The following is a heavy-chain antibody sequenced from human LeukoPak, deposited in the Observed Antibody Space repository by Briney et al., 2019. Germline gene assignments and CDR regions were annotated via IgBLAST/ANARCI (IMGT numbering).Heavy chain of an antibody. Sequence: GGSLRLSCAASGFTFSSYEMNWVRQAPGKGLEWVSAISGSGGSTYYADSVKGRFTISRDNSKNTLYLQMNSLRAEDTAVYYCAKPRGADYYDSSGYPWGPFDYWGQGTLVTVSS. CDR2: ISGSGGST. D-gene: IGHD3-22*01. CDR1: GFTFSSYE. CDR3: AKPRGADYYDSSGYPWGPFDY. V-gene: IGHV3-23*01. J-gene: IGHJ4*02.